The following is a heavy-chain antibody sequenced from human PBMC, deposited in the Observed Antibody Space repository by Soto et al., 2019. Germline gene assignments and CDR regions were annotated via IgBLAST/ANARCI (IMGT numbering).Heavy chain of an antibody. D-gene: IGHD4-4*01. CDR2: IDSGGGST. J-gene: IGHJ5*02. CDR1: GFSFSNYA. V-gene: IGHV3-23*01. Sequence: EVQLLVSGGGSVQPGGSLRLSCAASGFSFSNYAMSWVRQAPGTGLEWVSAIDSGGGSTYYAASVKGRFSISRDNSMNTLYLQMNSLSAEDTAIYYCTKEHSNYPDNWFDPWGQGTLVTVSS. CDR3: TKEHSNYPDNWFDP.